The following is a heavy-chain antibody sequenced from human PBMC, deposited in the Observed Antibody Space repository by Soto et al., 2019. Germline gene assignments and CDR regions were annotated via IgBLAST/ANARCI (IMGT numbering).Heavy chain of an antibody. CDR1: GYTFTGYY. Sequence: ASVKVSCKASGYTFTGYYMKWVRQAPGQGLEWMGWLNTNSGGTNYAQKFQGRVTITRDTPTSTAYMGLSRLRSDDPAVYCCGKSSGDVWGQGTTVTVSS. J-gene: IGHJ6*02. CDR3: GKSSGDV. CDR2: LNTNSGGT. D-gene: IGHD3-10*01. V-gene: IGHV1-2*02.